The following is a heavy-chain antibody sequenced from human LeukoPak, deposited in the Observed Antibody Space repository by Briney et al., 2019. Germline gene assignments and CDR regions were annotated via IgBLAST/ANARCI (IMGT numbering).Heavy chain of an antibody. CDR2: INPSGGST. CDR1: GYTFTSYY. Sequence: ASVKVSCKASGYTFTSYYMHWVRQAPGQGLEWMGIINPSGGSTSYAQKFQGRVTMTRDTSTSTAYMELRSLRSDDTAVCFCARVSRITGTANFDYWGQGTLVTVSS. V-gene: IGHV1-46*01. D-gene: IGHD1-7*01. CDR3: ARVSRITGTANFDY. J-gene: IGHJ4*02.